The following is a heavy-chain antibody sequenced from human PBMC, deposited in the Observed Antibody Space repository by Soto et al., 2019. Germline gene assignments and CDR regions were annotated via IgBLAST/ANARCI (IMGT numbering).Heavy chain of an antibody. V-gene: IGHV1-18*01. CDR1: GYTLIPYD. J-gene: IGHJ4*02. D-gene: IGHD6-19*01. Sequence: ASVEVSCKASGYTLIPYDINWVRQAPGQGLEWMGWISAYNGNTNYAQKLQGRVTMTTDTSTSTAYMELRSLRSDDTAVYYCARGFGAKAVAGFDYWGQGTLVTVSS. CDR2: ISAYNGNT. CDR3: ARGFGAKAVAGFDY.